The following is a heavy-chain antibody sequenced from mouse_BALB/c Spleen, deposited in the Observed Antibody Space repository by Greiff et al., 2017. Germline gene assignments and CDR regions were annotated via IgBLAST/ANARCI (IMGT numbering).Heavy chain of an antibody. CDR1: GYSITSDYA. Sequence: EVKLVESGPGLVKPSQSLSLTCTVTGYSITSDYAWNWIRQFPGNKLEWMGYISYSGSTSYNPSLKSRISITRDTSKNQFFLQLNSVTTEDTATYYCARESTTAYYFDYWGQGTTLTVSS. J-gene: IGHJ2*01. V-gene: IGHV3-2*02. CDR3: ARESTTAYYFDY. CDR2: ISYSGST. D-gene: IGHD1-2*01.